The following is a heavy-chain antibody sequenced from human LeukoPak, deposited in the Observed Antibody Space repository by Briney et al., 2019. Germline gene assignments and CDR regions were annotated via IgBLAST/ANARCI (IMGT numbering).Heavy chain of an antibody. CDR2: IRSKAYGGTT. Sequence: GGSLRLSCTASRFTFGDYAMSWFRQAPGKGLEWVGFIRSKAYGGTTEYAASVKGRFTISRDDSKSIAYLQMNSLKTEDTAVYYCTSPSGAGATFYGYWGQGTLVTVSS. D-gene: IGHD2/OR15-2a*01. CDR3: TSPSGAGATFYGY. V-gene: IGHV3-49*03. CDR1: RFTFGDYA. J-gene: IGHJ4*02.